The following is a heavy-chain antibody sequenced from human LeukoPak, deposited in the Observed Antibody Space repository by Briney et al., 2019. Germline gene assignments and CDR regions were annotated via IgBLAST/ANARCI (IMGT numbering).Heavy chain of an antibody. CDR1: GGSFSGYY. CDR2: IYYSGST. CDR3: ARSSEGRYYYDSSGFSYYYYYMDV. D-gene: IGHD3-22*01. V-gene: IGHV4-59*01. J-gene: IGHJ6*03. Sequence: PSETLSLTCAVYGGSFSGYYWSWIRQPPGKGLEWIGYIYYSGSTNYNPSLKSRVTISVDTSKNQFSLKLSSVTAADTAVYYCARSSEGRYYYDSSGFSYYYYYMDVWGKGTTVTISS.